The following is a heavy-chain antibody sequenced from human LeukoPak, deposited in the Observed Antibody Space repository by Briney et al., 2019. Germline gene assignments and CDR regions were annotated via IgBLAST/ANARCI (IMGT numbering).Heavy chain of an antibody. D-gene: IGHD6-19*01. CDR3: ARKYGSGWPN. J-gene: IGHJ4*02. CDR1: GYSFSNYW. V-gene: IGHV5-51*01. CDR2: IYSGDSEI. Sequence: GESLKISCKASGYSFSNYWIGWVRQMPGKGLEWMGIIYSGDSEIRYSPSFQGQVTISADKSISTAYLQWSSLKASDTAMYYCARKYGSGWPNWGQGTLVTVSS.